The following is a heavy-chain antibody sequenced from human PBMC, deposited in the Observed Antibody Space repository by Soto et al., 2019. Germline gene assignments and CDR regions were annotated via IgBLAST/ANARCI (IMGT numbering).Heavy chain of an antibody. V-gene: IGHV3-23*01. CDR1: GFTFSSYA. CDR3: AKARAQYYDSSGYYPFDY. J-gene: IGHJ4*02. CDR2: ISGSGGST. D-gene: IGHD3-22*01. Sequence: GSLRLSCAASGFTFSSYAMSWVRQAPGKGLEWVSAISGSGGSTYYADSVKGRFTISRDNSKNTLYLQMNSLRAEDTAVYYCAKARAQYYDSSGYYPFDYWGQGTLVTVSS.